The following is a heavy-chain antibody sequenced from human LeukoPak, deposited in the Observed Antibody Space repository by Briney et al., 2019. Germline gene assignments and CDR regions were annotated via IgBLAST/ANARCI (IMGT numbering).Heavy chain of an antibody. Sequence: GGSLRLSCAASGFTFSSYGMHWVRQAPGKGLEWVAVISYDGNNKYYADSVKGRFTISRDNSKNTLYLQMNSLRAEDTAVYYCARDGRIQLWYYYYYMDVWGKGTTVTVSS. CDR2: ISYDGNNK. V-gene: IGHV3-30*03. D-gene: IGHD5-18*01. CDR1: GFTFSSYG. CDR3: ARDGRIQLWYYYYYMDV. J-gene: IGHJ6*03.